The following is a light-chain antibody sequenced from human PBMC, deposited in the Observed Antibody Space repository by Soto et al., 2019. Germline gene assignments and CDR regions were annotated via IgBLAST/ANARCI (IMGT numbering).Light chain of an antibody. CDR2: AAS. Sequence: IQLTQSPSSLSASVGDRVTITCRASQGISSYLAWYQQKPGKAPKLLIYAASTLQSGVPSRFSGSGSGTDFTLTISSLQPEDFATYYCQQSYSTPLTFGGGTKVAIK. J-gene: IGKJ4*01. CDR1: QGISSY. CDR3: QQSYSTPLT. V-gene: IGKV1-39*01.